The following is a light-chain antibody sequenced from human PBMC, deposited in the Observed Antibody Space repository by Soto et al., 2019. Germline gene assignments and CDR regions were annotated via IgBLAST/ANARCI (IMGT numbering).Light chain of an antibody. CDR2: EVT. Sequence: QSVLTQPPSASGSPGQSVTISCTGTSSDIGNYNYVSWYQHHPGKAPTLQIYEVTKRPSGVPDRFSGSTSGNMASPTVSVLQAEDEADYFCSSYAGSNNLLFGGGTQLTVL. CDR3: SSYAGSNNLL. V-gene: IGLV2-8*01. J-gene: IGLJ7*01. CDR1: SSDIGNYNY.